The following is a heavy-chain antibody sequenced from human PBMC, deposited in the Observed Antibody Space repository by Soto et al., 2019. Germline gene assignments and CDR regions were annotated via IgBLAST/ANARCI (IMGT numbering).Heavy chain of an antibody. CDR1: GGSFSNYA. D-gene: IGHD1-26*01. Sequence: QVQLVQSGAEVKKPGSSVKVSCKASGGSFSNYALNWVRQAPGQGLEWMGRIVPFGGITKYAQKFQGRVTITEDNYTSTAYMELSSLRSEDTAVYYCAREMGATNDYWGQGTLVTVSS. V-gene: IGHV1-69*04. J-gene: IGHJ4*02. CDR2: IVPFGGIT. CDR3: AREMGATNDY.